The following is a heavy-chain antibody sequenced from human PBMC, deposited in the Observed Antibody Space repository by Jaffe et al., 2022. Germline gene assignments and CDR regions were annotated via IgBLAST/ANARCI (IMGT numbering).Heavy chain of an antibody. CDR1: GGSISSGSYY. J-gene: IGHJ1*01. V-gene: IGHV4-61*02. CDR3: ARQDSGYDWDVWYFQH. Sequence: QVQLQESGPGLVKPSQTLSLTCTVSGGSISSGSYYWSWIRQPAGKGLEWIGRIYTSGSTNYNPSLKSRVTISVDTSKNQFSLKLSSVTAADTAVYYCARQDSGYDWDVWYFQHWGQGTLVTVSS. D-gene: IGHD5-12*01. CDR2: IYTSGST.